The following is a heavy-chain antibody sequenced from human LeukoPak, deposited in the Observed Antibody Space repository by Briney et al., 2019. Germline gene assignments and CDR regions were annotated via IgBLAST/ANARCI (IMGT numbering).Heavy chain of an antibody. D-gene: IGHD5-24*01. CDR2: IYTSGST. J-gene: IGHJ3*02. V-gene: IGHV4-61*02. CDR3: ARDTVERWPQFQRGDAFDI. CDR1: GGSISSGSYY. Sequence: PSETLSLTCTVSGGSISSGSYYWSWIRQPAGKGLEWIGRIYTSGSTNYNPSLKSRVTISVDTSKNQFSLKLSSVTAADTAVYYCARDTVERWPQFQRGDAFDIWGQGTMVTVSS.